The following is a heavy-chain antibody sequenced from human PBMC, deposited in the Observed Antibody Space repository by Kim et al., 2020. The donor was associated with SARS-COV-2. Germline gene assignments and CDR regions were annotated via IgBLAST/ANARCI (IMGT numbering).Heavy chain of an antibody. J-gene: IGHJ5*02. D-gene: IGHD2-2*01. Sequence: SVKVSCKASGGTFSSYAISWVRQVPGQGLEWMGGIIPIFGTANYAQKFQGRVTITADESTSTAYMELSSLRSEDTAVYYCARGGKYQLLPSLGWFDPWGQGTLVTVSS. CDR2: IIPIFGTA. CDR1: GGTFSSYA. V-gene: IGHV1-69*13. CDR3: ARGGKYQLLPSLGWFDP.